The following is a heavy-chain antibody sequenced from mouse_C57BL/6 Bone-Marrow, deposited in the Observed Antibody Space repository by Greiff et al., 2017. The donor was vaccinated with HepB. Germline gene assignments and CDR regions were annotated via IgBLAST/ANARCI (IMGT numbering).Heavy chain of an antibody. J-gene: IGHJ4*01. Sequence: EVQLQESGPGMVKPSQSLSLTCTVTGYSITSGYDWHWIRHFPGNKLEWMGYISYSGSTNYNPSLKSRISITHDTSKNHFFLKLNSVTTEDTATYYCARGGKNRLGHYYAMDYWGQGTSVTVSS. CDR1: GYSITSGYD. CDR2: ISYSGST. V-gene: IGHV3-1*01. CDR3: ARGGKNRLGHYYAMDY. D-gene: IGHD4-1*01.